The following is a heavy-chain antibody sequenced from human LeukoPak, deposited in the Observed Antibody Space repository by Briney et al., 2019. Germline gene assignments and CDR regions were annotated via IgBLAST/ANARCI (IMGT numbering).Heavy chain of an antibody. CDR1: GYTFTSYD. CDR2: MNPNSGNT. CDR3: ARGLFLPGIYYGSGSSTYGMDV. D-gene: IGHD3-10*01. V-gene: IGHV1-8*01. J-gene: IGHJ6*02. Sequence: ASVKVSCKASGYTFTSYDINWVRQATGQGLEWMGWMNPNSGNTGYAQKFQGRVTMTRDTSISTAYMELSSLRSEDTAVYYCARGLFLPGIYYGSGSSTYGMDVWGQGTTVTVSS.